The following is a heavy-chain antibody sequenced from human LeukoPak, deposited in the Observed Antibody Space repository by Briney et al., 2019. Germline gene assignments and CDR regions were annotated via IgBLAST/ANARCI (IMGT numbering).Heavy chain of an antibody. J-gene: IGHJ6*03. Sequence: ASVKVSCKASGYTFTSYYMHWVRQAPGQGLEWMGIINPSGGSTSYAQKFQGRVTMTRDMSTSTVYMELSSLRSEDTAVYYCARDGRGQVRFLEWSLSKVYYYYYYYMDVWGKETTVTVSS. CDR3: ARDGRGQVRFLEWSLSKVYYYYYYYMDV. CDR2: INPSGGST. V-gene: IGHV1-46*01. D-gene: IGHD3-3*01. CDR1: GYTFTSYY.